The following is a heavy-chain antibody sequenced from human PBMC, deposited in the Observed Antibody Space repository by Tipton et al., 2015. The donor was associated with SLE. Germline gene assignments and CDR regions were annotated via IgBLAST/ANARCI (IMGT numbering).Heavy chain of an antibody. CDR3: ALMGYCTGGNCPLRLWYFDL. V-gene: IGHV3-23*01. CDR1: GSTFSTYA. CDR2: MSGSGGKT. Sequence: SLRLSCVLSGSTFSTYAMSWIRQTPGRGLEWVSAMSGSGGKTLYADSVKGRFTISRDNSKNTLYLQMNSLSADDTAIYYCALMGYCTGGNCPLRLWYFDLWGRGTLVTVSS. D-gene: IGHD2-8*02. J-gene: IGHJ2*01.